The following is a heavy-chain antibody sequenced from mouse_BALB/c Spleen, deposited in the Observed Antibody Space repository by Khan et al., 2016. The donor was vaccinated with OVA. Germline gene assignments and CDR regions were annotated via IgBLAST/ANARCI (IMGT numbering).Heavy chain of an antibody. J-gene: IGHJ4*01. CDR1: GFSLSRYN. Sequence: QVQLKQSGPGLVAPSQSLSITCTVSGFSLSRYNIHWVRQPPGKGLEWLGMIWGGGGTDYNSTLKSRLSIRKDNSKSQVFLKMNSLQTDDTAMYYSARADDRYDGYYAMDYWGQGTPVTVSS. CDR2: IWGGGGT. CDR3: ARADDRYDGYYAMDY. V-gene: IGHV2-6-4*01. D-gene: IGHD2-14*01.